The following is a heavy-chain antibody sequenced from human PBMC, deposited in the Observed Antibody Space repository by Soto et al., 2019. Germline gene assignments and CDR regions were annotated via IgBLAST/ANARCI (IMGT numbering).Heavy chain of an antibody. CDR3: AKERWEGYGMDV. J-gene: IGHJ6*02. D-gene: IGHD1-26*01. Sequence: EVQLLESGGGLVQPGGSLRLSCAASGFTFSSYAMSWVRQAPGKGLEWVSTIRSSGGSTYYADSVKGRLTTSRDNSKNTLYLQMNSLRAEDTAVYYCAKERWEGYGMDVGGQGTTVTVSS. CDR2: IRSSGGST. V-gene: IGHV3-23*01. CDR1: GFTFSSYA.